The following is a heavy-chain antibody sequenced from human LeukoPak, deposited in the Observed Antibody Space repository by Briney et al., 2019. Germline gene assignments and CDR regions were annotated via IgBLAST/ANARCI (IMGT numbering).Heavy chain of an antibody. CDR1: GGSISSYY. CDR2: IYYSGST. D-gene: IGHD3-3*01. J-gene: IGHJ4*02. Sequence: SQTLSLTCTVSGGSISSYYWSWIRQPPGKGLEWIGYIYYSGSTNYNPSLKSRVTISVDTSKNQFSLKLSSVTAADTAVYYCARLERVLGYFDYWGQGTLVTVSS. CDR3: ARLERVLGYFDY. V-gene: IGHV4-59*01.